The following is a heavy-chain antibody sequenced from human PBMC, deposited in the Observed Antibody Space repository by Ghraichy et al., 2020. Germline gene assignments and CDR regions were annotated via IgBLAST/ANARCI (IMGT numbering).Heavy chain of an antibody. CDR1: GGSVSSGSYY. J-gene: IGHJ4*02. V-gene: IGHV4-61*01. CDR3: ARQVSGDCSGGGCYPLS. Sequence: SETLSLTCTVSGGSVSSGSYYWGWIRQPPGKGLEWIGYIYYSGSTIYNPSLKSRVTMSIDTSKNQFSLKMSSVTAADTAMYYCARQVSGDCSGGGCYPLSGGQGTLVTVSS. D-gene: IGHD2-15*01. CDR2: IYYSGST.